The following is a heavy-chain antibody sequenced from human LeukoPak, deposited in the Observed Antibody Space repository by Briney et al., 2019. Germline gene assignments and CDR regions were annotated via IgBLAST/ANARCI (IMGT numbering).Heavy chain of an antibody. CDR2: KNPNSGNT. Sequence: ASVKVSCKASGYTFTSYDINWVRQATGQGLEWLGWKNPNSGNTGYAQKFQGRVTMTRNTSISTAYMELSSLRSEDTAVYYCATNSKYSGSYSFDYWGQGTLVTVSS. V-gene: IGHV1-8*01. CDR1: GYTFTSYD. D-gene: IGHD1-26*01. CDR3: ATNSKYSGSYSFDY. J-gene: IGHJ4*02.